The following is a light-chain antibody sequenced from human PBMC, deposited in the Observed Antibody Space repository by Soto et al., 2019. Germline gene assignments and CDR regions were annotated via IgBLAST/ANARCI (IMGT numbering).Light chain of an antibody. CDR1: SSNIGSNH. CDR3: GTWDSSLSAGV. V-gene: IGLV1-51*01. CDR2: DNN. J-gene: IGLJ3*02. Sequence: QSVLTQPPSVSAAPGQTVTISCSGSSSNIGSNHVSRYQHLPGTAPKLLIYDNNNRPSGISDRFSVSKSGTSATLGITGLQTGDEADYYCGTWDSSLSAGVFGGGTKVTVL.